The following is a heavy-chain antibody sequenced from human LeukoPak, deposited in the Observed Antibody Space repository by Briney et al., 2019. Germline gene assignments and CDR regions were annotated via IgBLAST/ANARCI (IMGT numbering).Heavy chain of an antibody. Sequence: PSETLSLTCAVYGGSFSGYYWSWIRQPPGKGLEWIGEINHSGSTNYNPSLKSRVTISVDTSKNQFSLKLSSVTAADTAVYHCARGGYYYDSSGYYYAAFDYWGQGTLVTVSS. CDR2: INHSGST. D-gene: IGHD3-22*01. J-gene: IGHJ4*02. V-gene: IGHV4-34*01. CDR3: ARGGYYYDSSGYYYAAFDY. CDR1: GGSFSGYY.